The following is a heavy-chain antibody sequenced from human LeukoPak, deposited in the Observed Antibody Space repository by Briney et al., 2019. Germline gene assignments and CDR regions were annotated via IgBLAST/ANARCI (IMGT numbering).Heavy chain of an antibody. D-gene: IGHD6-6*01. CDR1: GFSFSSYS. CDR3: ARQHGYSSSSWFDS. J-gene: IGHJ5*01. V-gene: IGHV3-21*01. CDR2: ISSSSSYI. Sequence: NPGGSLRLSCAASGFSFSSYSMNWVRQAPGKGLEWVSSISSSSSYIYSADSVKGRFTISRDNAKNSLYLHMNSLRAEDTAVYYCARQHGYSSSSWFDSWGQGTLVTVSS.